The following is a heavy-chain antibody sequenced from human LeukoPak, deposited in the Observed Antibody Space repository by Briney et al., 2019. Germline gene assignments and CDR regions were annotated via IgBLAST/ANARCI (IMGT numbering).Heavy chain of an antibody. J-gene: IGHJ5*02. CDR3: ARAEQWLRHWFDP. Sequence: GESLKISCKGSGYSFTSYWIGWVRQMPGKGLEWMGIIYPGGSDTRYSPSFQGQVTISADKSISTAYLQWSSLKASDTAMYYCARAEQWLRHWFDPWGQGTLVTVSS. V-gene: IGHV5-51*01. CDR2: IYPGGSDT. CDR1: GYSFTSYW. D-gene: IGHD6-19*01.